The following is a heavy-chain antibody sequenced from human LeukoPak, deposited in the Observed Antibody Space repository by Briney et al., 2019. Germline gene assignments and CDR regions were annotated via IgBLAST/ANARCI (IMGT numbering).Heavy chain of an antibody. D-gene: IGHD3-10*01. CDR3: AKGHYYGSGSLDY. CDR2: IGGRDGST. J-gene: IGHJ4*02. CDR1: GFTFSTYA. V-gene: IGHV3-23*01. Sequence: GGSLRLSCAASGFTFSTYAMTWVRQAPGKGLEWVSAIGGRDGSTYYADSVKGRFTISRDNSKNTLYVQMNSLRAEDTAVYYCAKGHYYGSGSLDYWGQGTLVTVSS.